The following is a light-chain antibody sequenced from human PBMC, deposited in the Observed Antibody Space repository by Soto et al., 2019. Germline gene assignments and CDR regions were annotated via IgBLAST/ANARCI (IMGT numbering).Light chain of an antibody. J-gene: IGKJ1*01. CDR1: QSVSSSY. CDR3: QQCGSSPS. CDR2: DTS. V-gene: IGKV3-20*01. Sequence: EIVLTQSPGTLSLSPGERATLSCRASQSVSSSYLAWYQQKPGQAPRLLIYDTSSRATGIPDMFSGSGSGTDFTLAISRLEPEDFALYYCQQCGSSPSFGQGTKVEIK.